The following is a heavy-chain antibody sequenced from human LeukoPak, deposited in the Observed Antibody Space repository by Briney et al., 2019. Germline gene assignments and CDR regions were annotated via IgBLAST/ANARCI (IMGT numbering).Heavy chain of an antibody. J-gene: IGHJ1*01. CDR2: INTDGSST. V-gene: IGHV3-74*01. D-gene: IGHD6-13*01. CDR1: GFTFSSYW. Sequence: GGSLRLSCAASGFTFSSYWMHWVRQAPGKGLVWVSRINTDGSSTSYADSVRGRFTISRDNAKNTLYLQMNSLRAEDTAMYYCARHEQQDQETPQYFQHWGQGTLVTVSS. CDR3: ARHEQQDQETPQYFQH.